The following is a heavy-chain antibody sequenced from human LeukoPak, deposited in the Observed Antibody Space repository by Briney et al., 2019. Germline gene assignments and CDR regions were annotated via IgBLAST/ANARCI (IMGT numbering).Heavy chain of an antibody. D-gene: IGHD3-10*01. CDR2: IYYSGST. CDR1: GGSVSTYY. J-gene: IGHJ1*01. V-gene: IGHV4-59*02. CDR3: ATDSGTMGYNN. Sequence: KPSETLSLTCTVSGGSVSTYYWSWIRQPPGKGLEWIGYIYYSGSTNYNPSLKSRVTISVDTSKNQFSLKLSSVTAADTAVYYCATDSGTMGYNNWGQGTLVTVSS.